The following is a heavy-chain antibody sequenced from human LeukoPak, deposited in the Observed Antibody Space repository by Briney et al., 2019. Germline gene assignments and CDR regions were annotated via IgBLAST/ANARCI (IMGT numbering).Heavy chain of an antibody. Sequence: SETLSLTCAVYGGSFSSYYWSWIRQPPGKGLEWIGEINHSGSTNYNPSLKSRVTISVDTSKNQFSLKLSSVTAADTAVYYCARGVEIFYYFDYWGQGTLVTVSS. CDR2: INHSGST. CDR1: GGSFSSYY. V-gene: IGHV4-34*01. J-gene: IGHJ4*02. CDR3: ARGVEIFYYFDY. D-gene: IGHD5-24*01.